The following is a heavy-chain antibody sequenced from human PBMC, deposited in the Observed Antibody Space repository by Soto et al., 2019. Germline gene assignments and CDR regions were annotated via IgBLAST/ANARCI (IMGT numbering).Heavy chain of an antibody. V-gene: IGHV4-59*01. Sequence: SETLSLTCTVSGGSFSNDYWTWIRQSPGKGLEWIGYIFHSGITDYNPSLQSRVTISIDTSRNHFSLNLTSVTAEDTVVYYCARRAETNGWNRPGDDKDYVDFWGQGTLVT. D-gene: IGHD1-1*01. J-gene: IGHJ4*02. CDR3: ARRAETNGWNRPGDDKDYVDF. CDR1: GGSFSNDY. CDR2: IFHSGIT.